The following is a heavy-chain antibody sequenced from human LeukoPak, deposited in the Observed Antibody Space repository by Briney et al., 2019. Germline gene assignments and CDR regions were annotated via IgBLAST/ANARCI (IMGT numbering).Heavy chain of an antibody. V-gene: IGHV4-39*01. D-gene: IGHD6-13*01. J-gene: IGHJ5*02. CDR2: IYYSGST. CDR3: ARHDGPRVYSEFDP. Sequence: SETLSLTCTVSGGSVSSSSDYWGWIRQPPGKGLEWIGSIYYSGSTYNNPSLKSRVTISVDTSKNQFSLKLSSVTAADTAVYYCARHDGPRVYSEFDPWGQGTLVTVSS. CDR1: GGSVSSSSDY.